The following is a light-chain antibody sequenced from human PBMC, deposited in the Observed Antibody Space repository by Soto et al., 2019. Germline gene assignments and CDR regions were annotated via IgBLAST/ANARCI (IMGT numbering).Light chain of an antibody. Sequence: EIVLTQSPGTLSLSPGERASLSCRASQSVSSSYLAWYQQTPGQAPRLLINDASRRATGIPDRFSGGGSGTDFPLPSTGRGPENLAEFSGQRNVGPPRPFGQGTRWIS. J-gene: IGKJ1*01. CDR2: DAS. CDR1: QSVSSSY. V-gene: IGKV3-20*01. CDR3: QRNVGPPRP.